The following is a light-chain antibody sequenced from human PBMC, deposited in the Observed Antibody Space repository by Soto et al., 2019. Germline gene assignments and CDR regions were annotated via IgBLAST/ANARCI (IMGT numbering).Light chain of an antibody. CDR3: QQSYIRFT. Sequence: DIQMTQSPSSLSAFVGDRVTITCRSSQTISSYLNWYQQKPGKAPKVLIYASSYLQTGVSSRFSGSGSGTDFTLTIDSLQPEDAATYYCQQSYIRFTCGPGTKVDIK. CDR1: QTISSY. V-gene: IGKV1-39*01. CDR2: ASS. J-gene: IGKJ3*01.